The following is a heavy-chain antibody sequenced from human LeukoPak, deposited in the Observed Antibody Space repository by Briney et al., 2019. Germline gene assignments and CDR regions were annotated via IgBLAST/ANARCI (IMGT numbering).Heavy chain of an antibody. CDR1: GGSFSGYS. CDR3: VRHSPLVAATVAFDF. CDR2: INESETT. V-gene: IGHV4-34*01. Sequence: SETLSLTCAVYGGSFSGYSWSWIRQPPGEGLEWIGEINESETTNYKSSLKSRVTISVDTSKRQLSLKLASVTAADTAVYYYVRHSPLVAATVAFDFWGQGTMITVSS. J-gene: IGHJ3*01. D-gene: IGHD2-15*01.